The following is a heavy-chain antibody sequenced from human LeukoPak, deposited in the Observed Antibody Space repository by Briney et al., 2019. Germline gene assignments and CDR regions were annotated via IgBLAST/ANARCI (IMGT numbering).Heavy chain of an antibody. D-gene: IGHD3-10*01. Sequence: GGSLRLSCAASGFTFSSYGMHWVRQAPGKGLEWVAFIRYDGSNKYYADSVKGRFTISRDNSKNTLYLQMNSLRAEDTAVYYCAKGDGVIGYYFDYWGQGTLVTVSS. CDR1: GFTFSSYG. CDR2: IRYDGSNK. CDR3: AKGDGVIGYYFDY. V-gene: IGHV3-30*02. J-gene: IGHJ4*02.